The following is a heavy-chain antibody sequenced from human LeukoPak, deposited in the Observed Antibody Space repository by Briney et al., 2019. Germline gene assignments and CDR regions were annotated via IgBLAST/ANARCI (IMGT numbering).Heavy chain of an antibody. Sequence: GGTLRLSCAASGFTFSSYGMSWVRQAPGKGLEWVSAISGSGGSTYYADSVKGRFTISRDNSKNALYLQMNSLRAEDTAVYYCAKAGEVGATTYFDYWGQGTLVTVSS. V-gene: IGHV3-23*01. CDR1: GFTFSSYG. CDR2: ISGSGGST. J-gene: IGHJ4*02. D-gene: IGHD1-26*01. CDR3: AKAGEVGATTYFDY.